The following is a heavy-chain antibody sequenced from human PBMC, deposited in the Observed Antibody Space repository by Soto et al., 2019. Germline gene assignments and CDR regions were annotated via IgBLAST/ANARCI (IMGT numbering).Heavy chain of an antibody. V-gene: IGHV1-69*13. Sequence: ASVKVSCKASGGTFSSYAISWVRQAPGQGLEWMGGIIPIFGTANYAQKFQGRVTITADESTSTAYMELSSLRSEDTAVYYCARKRDTAMVNYYMDVWGKGTTVTVSS. D-gene: IGHD5-18*01. CDR2: IIPIFGTA. J-gene: IGHJ6*03. CDR3: ARKRDTAMVNYYMDV. CDR1: GGTFSSYA.